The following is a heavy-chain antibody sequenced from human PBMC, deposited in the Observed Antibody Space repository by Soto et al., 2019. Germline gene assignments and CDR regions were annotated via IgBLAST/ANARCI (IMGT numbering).Heavy chain of an antibody. CDR1: GFTFSNAW. CDR2: IKSKTDGGTT. D-gene: IGHD6-13*01. CDR3: TPDFKQQLGYYYYYYMDV. J-gene: IGHJ6*03. Sequence: EVQLVESGGGLVKPGGSLRLSCAASGFTFSNAWMSWVRQAPGKGLEWVGRIKSKTDGGTTDYAAPVKGRFTISRDDSKNTLYLQMNSLKTEDTAVYYCTPDFKQQLGYYYYYYMDVWGKGTTVTVSS. V-gene: IGHV3-15*01.